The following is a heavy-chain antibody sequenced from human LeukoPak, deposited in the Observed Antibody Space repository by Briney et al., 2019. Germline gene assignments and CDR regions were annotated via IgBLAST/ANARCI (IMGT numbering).Heavy chain of an antibody. D-gene: IGHD6-13*01. CDR2: IYYSGST. CDR1: GGSISSSSYY. V-gene: IGHV4-39*01. J-gene: IGHJ4*02. CDR3: ARHLGGAAAGMVWDY. Sequence: SETLSLTCTVSGGSISSSSYYWGWIRQPPGKGLEWIGSIYYSGSTYYNPSLKSRVTISVDTSKNQFSLKLSSVTAADTAVYYCARHLGGAAAGMVWDYWGQGTLVTVSS.